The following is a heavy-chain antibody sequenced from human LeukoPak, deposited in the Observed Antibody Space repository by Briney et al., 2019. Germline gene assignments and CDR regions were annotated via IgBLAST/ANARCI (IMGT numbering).Heavy chain of an antibody. J-gene: IGHJ5*02. CDR2: INPNSGGT. CDR3: AREGHSSSWYFWFDP. Sequence: ASVKVSCKASGYTFTSYYMHWVRQAPGQGLEWMGWINPNSGGTNYAQKFQGRVTMTRDTSISTAYMELSRLRSDDTAVYYCAREGHSSSWYFWFDPWGQGTLVTVSS. D-gene: IGHD6-13*01. CDR1: GYTFTSYY. V-gene: IGHV1-2*02.